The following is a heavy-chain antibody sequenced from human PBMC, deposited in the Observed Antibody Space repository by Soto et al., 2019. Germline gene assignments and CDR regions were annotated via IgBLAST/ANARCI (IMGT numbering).Heavy chain of an antibody. J-gene: IGHJ3*02. D-gene: IGHD3-10*01. CDR2: INHSGST. V-gene: IGHV4-34*01. CDR1: GGSFSGYY. Sequence: SETLSLTCAVYGGSFSGYYWSWIRQPPGKGLEWIGEINHSGSTNYNPSLKSRVTISVDTSKNQFSLKLSSVTAADTAVYYCARAYPTMVRGVPVSSGATSAFEIWGKGTMVTVSS. CDR3: ARAYPTMVRGVPVSSGATSAFEI.